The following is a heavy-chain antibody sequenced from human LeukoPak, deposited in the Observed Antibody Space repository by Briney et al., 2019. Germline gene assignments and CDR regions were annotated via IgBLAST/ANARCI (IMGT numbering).Heavy chain of an antibody. CDR3: ASPYEN. Sequence: SQTLSLTCAVSGGSISSGGYSWSWIRQPPGKGLEWIGYIYHSGSTNYNPSLKSRVTISVDTSKNQFSLKLSSVTAADTAVYYCASPYENWGQGTLVTVSS. CDR2: IYHSGST. V-gene: IGHV4-30-2*01. CDR1: GGSISSGGYS. D-gene: IGHD2-8*01. J-gene: IGHJ4*02.